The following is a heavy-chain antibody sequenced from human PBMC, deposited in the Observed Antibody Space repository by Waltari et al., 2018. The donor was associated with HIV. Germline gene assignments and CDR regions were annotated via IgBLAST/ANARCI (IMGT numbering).Heavy chain of an antibody. Sequence: QVQLVQSGAEVKKPGASVKVSCKASGYTFPSYAIQWVRQAPGQRLEWMGWINTGNENTEYSQKFQGRVTIARDTSASTAYMELSSLTSEDTAIYYCARKGAAGFFYFDCWGQGTLVTVSS. CDR2: INTGNENT. V-gene: IGHV1-3*04. CDR3: ARKGAAGFFYFDC. J-gene: IGHJ4*02. D-gene: IGHD2-15*01. CDR1: GYTFPSYA.